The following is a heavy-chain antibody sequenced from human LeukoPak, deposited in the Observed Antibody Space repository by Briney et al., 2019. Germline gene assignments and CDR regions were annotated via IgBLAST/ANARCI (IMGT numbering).Heavy chain of an antibody. CDR2: IWYDGSNK. CDR1: GFTFSSYA. D-gene: IGHD3-22*01. Sequence: GRSLRLSCAASGFTFSSYAMHWVRQAPGKGLEWVAGIWYDGSNKYYEDSVKGRFTISRDNSKNTLYLQMNSLRAEDTTVYYCARDRIGYLDAFDIWGQGTMVTVSS. CDR3: ARDRIGYLDAFDI. V-gene: IGHV3-33*01. J-gene: IGHJ3*02.